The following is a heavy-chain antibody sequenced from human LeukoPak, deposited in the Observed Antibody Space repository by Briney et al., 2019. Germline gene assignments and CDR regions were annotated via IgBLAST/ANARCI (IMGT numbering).Heavy chain of an antibody. J-gene: IGHJ4*02. CDR2: INHSGST. D-gene: IGHD3-22*01. CDR1: GGSFSGYY. Sequence: SETLSLTCAVYGGSFSGYYWSWIRQPPGKGLEWIGEINHSGSTNYNPSLKSRVTISVDTSKNQFSLKLSSVTAADTAVYYCARERGYYDSSGYLAIYYFDYWGQGTLVTVSS. CDR3: ARERGYYDSSGYLAIYYFDY. V-gene: IGHV4-34*01.